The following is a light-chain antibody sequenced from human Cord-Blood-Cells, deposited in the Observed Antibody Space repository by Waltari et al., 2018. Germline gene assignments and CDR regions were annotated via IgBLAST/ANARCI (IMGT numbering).Light chain of an antibody. CDR3: SSYAGSNVA. CDR2: EVS. J-gene: IGLJ1*01. CDR1: SSDVGGYNY. V-gene: IGLV2-8*01. Sequence: QSALTQPPSASGSPGQSVTISCTGTSSDVGGYNYVSWYQQHPGKAPKLMIYEVSKRPSGVPDRFSGSKSGNTASLTVSGLQAEDEADYYCSSYAGSNVAFGTGTKVTV.